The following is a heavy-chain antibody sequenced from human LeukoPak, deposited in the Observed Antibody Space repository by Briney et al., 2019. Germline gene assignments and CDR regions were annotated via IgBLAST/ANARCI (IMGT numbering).Heavy chain of an antibody. D-gene: IGHD6-13*01. Sequence: GGSLRLSCAASGFTFSSYAMHWVRQAPGKGLEWVAVISYDGSNKYYADSVKGRFTISRDNSKNTLYLQMNSLRAEDTAVYYCAKVEVSAAGGELDPWGQGIMVTASS. CDR3: AKVEVSAAGGELDP. CDR2: ISYDGSNK. CDR1: GFTFSSYA. J-gene: IGHJ5*02. V-gene: IGHV3-30-3*01.